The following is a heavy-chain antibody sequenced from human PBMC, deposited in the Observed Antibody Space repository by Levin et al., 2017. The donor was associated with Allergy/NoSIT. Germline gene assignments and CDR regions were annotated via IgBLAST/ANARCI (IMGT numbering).Heavy chain of an antibody. D-gene: IGHD6-13*01. CDR3: AGYNSSWFPVNYFDH. CDR1: GGSISSTNYY. J-gene: IGHJ4*02. V-gene: IGHV4-39*01. Sequence: GSLRLSCTVSGGSISSTNYYWGWIRQPPGKGLEWIGSFHYSGSTYYNPSVKSRVTTSVDTSKNQFSLKLSSVTAADTAVYFCAGYNSSWFPVNYFDHWGQGTLVTVSS. CDR2: FHYSGST.